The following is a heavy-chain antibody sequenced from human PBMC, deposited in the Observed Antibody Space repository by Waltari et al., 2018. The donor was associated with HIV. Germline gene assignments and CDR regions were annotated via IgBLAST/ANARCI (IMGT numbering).Heavy chain of an antibody. CDR2: INWNSGSI. Sequence: EVQLVESGGGLVQPDRSLRLSCAASGFTFDDYAMHWVRQAPGKGLEWVSGINWNSGSIAYADSVKGRFTISRDNAKNSLYLQTNSLRVEDTALYYCAKDVRPGGITIFGVAFGYWGQGTLVTVSS. CDR1: GFTFDDYA. J-gene: IGHJ4*02. V-gene: IGHV3-9*01. CDR3: AKDVRPGGITIFGVAFGY. D-gene: IGHD3-3*01.